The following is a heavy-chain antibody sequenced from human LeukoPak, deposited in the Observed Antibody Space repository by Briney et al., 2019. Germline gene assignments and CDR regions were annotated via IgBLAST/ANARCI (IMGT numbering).Heavy chain of an antibody. D-gene: IGHD3-9*01. CDR3: ARWYYDILTGYSNFDY. CDR1: GYTFTGYY. Sequence: VASVKVSCKASGYTFTGYYMHWVRQAPGQGLEWMGWINPNSGGTNYAQKFQGRVTMTRDTSISTAYMELSRLRSDDTAVYYCARWYYDILTGYSNFDYWGQGTLVTVSS. CDR2: INPNSGGT. V-gene: IGHV1-2*02. J-gene: IGHJ4*02.